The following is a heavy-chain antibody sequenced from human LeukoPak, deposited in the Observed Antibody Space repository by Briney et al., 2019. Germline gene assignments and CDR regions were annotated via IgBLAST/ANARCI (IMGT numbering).Heavy chain of an antibody. J-gene: IGHJ5*01. Sequence: GASVKVSCKASGYTFTGYYMHWVRQAPGQGLEWMGWINPNSGVTNYAQKFQGRVTMTRDTSISTAYMELSRLRSDDTAVYYCARNKIVGYLGLFDPWGQGTLVTVSS. CDR1: GYTFTGYY. CDR2: INPNSGVT. CDR3: ARNKIVGYLGLFDP. V-gene: IGHV1-2*02. D-gene: IGHD3-22*01.